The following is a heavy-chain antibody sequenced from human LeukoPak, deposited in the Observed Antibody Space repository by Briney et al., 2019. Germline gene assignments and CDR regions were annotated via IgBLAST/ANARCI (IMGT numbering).Heavy chain of an antibody. CDR2: MNPDSAKT. Sequence: ASVKVSCKASGYTFNTYDINWVRQATGHGLEWMGWMNPDSAKTGLAPKFQGRVTITRNTSISTAYMELSSLRSEDTAVYYCARGERFLEWAYYYYMDVWGKGTTVTVSS. CDR3: ARGERFLEWAYYYYMDV. D-gene: IGHD3-3*01. CDR1: GYTFNTYD. J-gene: IGHJ6*03. V-gene: IGHV1-8*01.